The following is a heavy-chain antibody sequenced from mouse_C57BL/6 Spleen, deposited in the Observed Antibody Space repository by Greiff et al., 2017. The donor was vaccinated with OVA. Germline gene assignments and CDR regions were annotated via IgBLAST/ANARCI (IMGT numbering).Heavy chain of an antibody. CDR1: GYTFTSYW. CDR3: ARSDDGYYDWYFDV. CDR2: IYPGSGST. Sequence: QVQLQQPGAELVKPGASVKMSCKASGYTFTSYWITWVKQRPGQGLEWIGDIYPGSGSTNYNEKFKSKATLTVDTSSSTAYMQLSSLTSEDSAVYYCARSDDGYYDWYFDVWGTGTTVTVSS. V-gene: IGHV1-55*01. D-gene: IGHD2-3*01. J-gene: IGHJ1*03.